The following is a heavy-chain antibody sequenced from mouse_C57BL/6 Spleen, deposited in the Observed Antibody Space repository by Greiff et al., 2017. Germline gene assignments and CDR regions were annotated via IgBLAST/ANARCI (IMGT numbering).Heavy chain of an antibody. V-gene: IGHV1-5*01. CDR2: IYPGNSDT. D-gene: IGHD2-3*01. CDR3: TIIYDGYSDY. J-gene: IGHJ2*01. Sequence: VQLQQSGTVLARPGASVKMSCKTSGYTFTSYWMHWVKQRPGQGLEWIGAIYPGNSDTSYNQKFKGKAKLTAVTSASTAYMELSSLTNEESAVYYCTIIYDGYSDYWGQGTTLTVSS. CDR1: GYTFTSYW.